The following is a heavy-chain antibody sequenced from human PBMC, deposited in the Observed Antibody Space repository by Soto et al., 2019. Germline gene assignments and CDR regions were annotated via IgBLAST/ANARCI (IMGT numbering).Heavy chain of an antibody. D-gene: IGHD3-22*01. CDR2: ISSSSSYI. V-gene: IGHV3-21*01. Sequence: EVQLVESGGGLVKPGGSLRLSCAASGFTFSSYSMNWVRQAPGKGLEWVSSISSSSSYIYYADSVKGRFTISRDNAKTSLYLQMNSLRAEDTAVYYCARAKYYYDSDPGGWFDPWGQGTLVTVSS. CDR1: GFTFSSYS. CDR3: ARAKYYYDSDPGGWFDP. J-gene: IGHJ5*02.